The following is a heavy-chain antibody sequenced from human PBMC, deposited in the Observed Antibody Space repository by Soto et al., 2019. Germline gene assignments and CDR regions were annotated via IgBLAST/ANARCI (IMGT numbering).Heavy chain of an antibody. V-gene: IGHV4-34*01. CDR1: GGSFSGYY. CDR3: ARGRGGVQH. D-gene: IGHD3-10*01. CDR2: LNDSGGT. Sequence: SETLSLTCAVYGGSFSGYYCSWIRQPPGKGLEWIGELNDSGGTNHNASLRSRVSMSVDTSKNQFSLKLSSVTAADTAVYYCARGRGGVQHWGQGTLVTVSS. J-gene: IGHJ1*01.